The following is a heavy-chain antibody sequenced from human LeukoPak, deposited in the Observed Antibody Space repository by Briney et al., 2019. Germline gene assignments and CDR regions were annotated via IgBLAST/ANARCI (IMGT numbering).Heavy chain of an antibody. CDR3: ARHVRRDGYNHFDY. J-gene: IGHJ4*02. V-gene: IGHV4-39*01. CDR2: IYYSGST. Sequence: SETLSLTCTVSGGSISSSSYYWGWIRQPPGMGLEWIGSIYYSGSTYYNPSLKSRVTISVDTSKNQYSLKLSSVTAADTAVYYCARHVRRDGYNHFDYWGQGTLVTVSS. D-gene: IGHD5-24*01. CDR1: GGSISSSSYY.